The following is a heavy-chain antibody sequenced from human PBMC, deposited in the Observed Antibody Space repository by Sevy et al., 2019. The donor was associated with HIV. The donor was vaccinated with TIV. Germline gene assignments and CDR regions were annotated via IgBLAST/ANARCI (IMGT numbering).Heavy chain of an antibody. D-gene: IGHD1-26*01. Sequence: GGSLRLSCAASGFTFSSYAMHWVRQAPGKGLEGVAVISYDGSNKYYADSVKGRFTISTDNSKNTLYLQMNGLRAEDTAVYYCARGAASEWELPRGNDSWGQGTLVTVSS. CDR1: GFTFSSYA. J-gene: IGHJ4*02. V-gene: IGHV3-30-3*01. CDR3: ARGAASEWELPRGNDS. CDR2: ISYDGSNK.